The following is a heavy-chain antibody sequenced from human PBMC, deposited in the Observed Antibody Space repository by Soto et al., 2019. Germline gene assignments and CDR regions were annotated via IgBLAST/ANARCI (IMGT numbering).Heavy chain of an antibody. CDR1: GGSISSYY. V-gene: IGHV4-59*01. D-gene: IGHD3-3*01. CDR2: IYYSGST. CDR3: ARRSRITIFGVAYFDY. J-gene: IGHJ4*02. Sequence: SETLSLTCTVSGGSISSYYWSWIRQPPGKGLEWIGYIYYSGSTNYNPSLKSRVTISVDTSKNQFSLKLSSVTAADTAVYYCARRSRITIFGVAYFDYWGQGTLVTVSS.